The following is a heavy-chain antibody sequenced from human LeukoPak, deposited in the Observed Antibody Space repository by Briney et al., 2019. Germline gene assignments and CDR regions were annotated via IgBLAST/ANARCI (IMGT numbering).Heavy chain of an antibody. CDR2: ISSSSSYI. CDR1: GFTFSRYS. CDR3: ARESSSWSQDFDY. V-gene: IGHV3-21*01. D-gene: IGHD6-13*01. J-gene: IGHJ4*02. Sequence: GGSLRLSCAASGFTFSRYSMNWVRQAPGKGLEWVSSISSSSSYIYYADSVKGRFTISRDNAKNSLYLQMNSLRAEDTAVYYCARESSSWSQDFDYWGQGTLVTVSS.